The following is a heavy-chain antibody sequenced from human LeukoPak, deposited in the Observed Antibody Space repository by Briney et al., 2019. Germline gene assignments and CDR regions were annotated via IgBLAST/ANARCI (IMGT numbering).Heavy chain of an antibody. D-gene: IGHD6-13*01. CDR2: INSDGSST. J-gene: IGHJ4*02. V-gene: IGHV3-74*01. CDR3: ARIFAAGIDY. Sequence: HSGGSLRLSCAASGFTFSSYWMHWVRQAPGKGLVWVSRINSDGSSTSYADSVKGRFAISRDNAKSTLYLQMNSLRAEDTAVYCCARIFAAGIDYWGQGTLVTVSS. CDR1: GFTFSSYW.